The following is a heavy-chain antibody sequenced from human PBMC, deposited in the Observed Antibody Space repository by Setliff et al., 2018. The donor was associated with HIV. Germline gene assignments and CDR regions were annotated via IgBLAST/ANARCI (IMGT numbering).Heavy chain of an antibody. V-gene: IGHV1-69-2*01. CDR2: VDPEDGET. Sequence: GASVKVSCKASGYTFTDYYMHWVQQAPGKGLEWMGRVDPEDGETIYAEKFQGRVTITADTSTDTAYMELSSLRSEDTAVYYCVLYSTGASRFDYWGQGTLVTVSS. CDR1: GYTFTDYY. D-gene: IGHD2-8*01. CDR3: VLYSTGASRFDY. J-gene: IGHJ4*02.